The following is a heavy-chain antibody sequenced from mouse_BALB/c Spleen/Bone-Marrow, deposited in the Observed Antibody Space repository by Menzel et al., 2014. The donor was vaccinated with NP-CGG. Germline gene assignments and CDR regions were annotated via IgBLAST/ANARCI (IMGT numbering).Heavy chain of an antibody. D-gene: IGHD2-10*02. CDR2: INTSSGYT. CDR1: GYTFTSYT. V-gene: IGHV1-4*01. CDR3: AYGNYGYAMDH. Sequence: QVQLQQSGAELARPGASVKMSCKASGYTFTSYTMHWVKQRPGQGLEWIGYINTSSGYTNYNQKFKDKATLTADKSSSTAYMQLSSLTSEDSAVYYCAYGNYGYAMDHWGQGTSVTVSS. J-gene: IGHJ4*01.